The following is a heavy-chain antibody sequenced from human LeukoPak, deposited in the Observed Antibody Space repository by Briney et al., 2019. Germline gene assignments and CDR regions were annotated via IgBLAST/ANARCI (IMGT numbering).Heavy chain of an antibody. V-gene: IGHV1-18*01. CDR1: GYTFTSYG. J-gene: IGHJ6*02. D-gene: IGHD3-16*01. CDR2: ISAYNGNT. CDR3: ARGGVMTPYYYYGMDV. Sequence: ASVKVSCKASGYTFTSYGISWVRQTPGQGLEWMGWISAYNGNTNYAQKLQGRVTMTTDTSTSTAYMELRSLRSDDTAVYYCARGGVMTPYYYYGMDVWGQGTTVTVSS.